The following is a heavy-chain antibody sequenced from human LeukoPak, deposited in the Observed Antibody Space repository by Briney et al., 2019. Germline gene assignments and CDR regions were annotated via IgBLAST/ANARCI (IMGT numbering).Heavy chain of an antibody. V-gene: IGHV1-8*01. CDR1: GYTFTSYD. J-gene: IGHJ4*02. CDR2: MNPNSGNT. D-gene: IGHD3-22*01. Sequence: ASVKVSCKASGYTFTSYDSNWVRQATGQGLEWMGWMNPNSGNTGYAQKFQGRVTMTRNTSISTAYMELSSLRSEDTAVYYCARGYYYDSTQAGDFDYWGQGTLVTVSS. CDR3: ARGYYYDSTQAGDFDY.